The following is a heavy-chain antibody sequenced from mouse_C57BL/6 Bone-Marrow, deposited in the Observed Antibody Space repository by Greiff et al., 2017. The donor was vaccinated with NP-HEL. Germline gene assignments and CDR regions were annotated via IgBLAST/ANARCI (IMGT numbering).Heavy chain of an antibody. Sequence: VQLQQSGGGLVKPGGSLKLSCAASGFTFSDYGMHWVRQAPEKGLEWVAYISSGSSTIYYADTVKGRFTISRDNAKNTLFLQMTSLRSEDTAMYYCGSIYFDYWGQGTTLTVSS. CDR1: GFTFSDYG. CDR3: GSIYFDY. J-gene: IGHJ2*01. V-gene: IGHV5-17*01. CDR2: ISSGSSTI. D-gene: IGHD1-1*01.